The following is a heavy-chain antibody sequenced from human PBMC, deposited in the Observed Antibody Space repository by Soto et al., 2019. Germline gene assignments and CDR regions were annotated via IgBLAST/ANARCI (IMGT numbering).Heavy chain of an antibody. CDR3: ARRIAAAGTGWFAP. Sequence: GASVKASCKASGYTFTSYGISWVRQAPGQGLEWMGWISAYNGNTNYAQKLQGRVTMTTDTSTSTAYMELRGLRSDVTAVYSCARRIAAAGTGWFAPAGQGTLGIVSS. V-gene: IGHV1-18*01. CDR1: GYTFTSYG. J-gene: IGHJ5*02. CDR2: ISAYNGNT. D-gene: IGHD6-13*01.